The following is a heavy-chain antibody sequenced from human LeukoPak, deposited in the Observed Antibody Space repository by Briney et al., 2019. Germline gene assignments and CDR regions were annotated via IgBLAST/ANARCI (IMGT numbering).Heavy chain of an antibody. J-gene: IGHJ6*02. CDR1: GGSISSGGYS. V-gene: IGHV4-61*08. D-gene: IGHD3-3*02. Sequence: SETLSLTCAVSGGSISSGGYSWSWIRQPPGKGLEWIGYIYYSGSTNYNPSLKSRVTISVDTSKNQFSLKLSSVTAADTAVYYCARLPIFGVAPNYYYYYGMDVWGQGTTVTVSS. CDR3: ARLPIFGVAPNYYYYYGMDV. CDR2: IYYSGST.